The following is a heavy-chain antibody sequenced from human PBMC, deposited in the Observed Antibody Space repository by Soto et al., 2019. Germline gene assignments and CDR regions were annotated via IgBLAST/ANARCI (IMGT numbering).Heavy chain of an antibody. CDR3: ARGQQLPLDAFDI. J-gene: IGHJ3*02. CDR1: GYTFPGDY. V-gene: IGHV1-2*02. Sequence: AAVQVSCMASGYTFPGDYMHWVRQAPRQGLEWMGWIKPNSGGTNYAQKFQGRVTMTRDTYISTAYMELSRLRSDDTAVYYCARGQQLPLDAFDIWGQGTMVTVSS. D-gene: IGHD6-13*01. CDR2: IKPNSGGT.